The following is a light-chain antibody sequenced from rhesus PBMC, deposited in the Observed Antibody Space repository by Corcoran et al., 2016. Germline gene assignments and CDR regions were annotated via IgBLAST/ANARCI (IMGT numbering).Light chain of an antibody. V-gene: IGKV1-22*01. CDR3: QQYSSRPLT. CDR2: KAS. CDR1: QGISSW. Sequence: DIQMTQSPSSLSASVGDTVTITCRASQGISSWLAWYQQKPGKAPKLLIYKASSLQSGVPSRFSGSGSGTDFNLTISSLQSEDFATYYCQQYSSRPLTFGGGTKVELK. J-gene: IGKJ4*01.